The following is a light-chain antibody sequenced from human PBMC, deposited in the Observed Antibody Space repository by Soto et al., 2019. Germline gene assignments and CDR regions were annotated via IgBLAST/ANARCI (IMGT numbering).Light chain of an antibody. CDR1: QSVRSN. V-gene: IGKV3-15*01. Sequence: EIVMTQSPATLSVSPGERATLSCRASQSVRSNLAWYQQKPGQAPRLLIYGASTRATDIPARFSGSGSGTDSTLTISSLEPEDFAVYYCQQRSNWPTFGQGTKVDIK. CDR3: QQRSNWPT. CDR2: GAS. J-gene: IGKJ1*01.